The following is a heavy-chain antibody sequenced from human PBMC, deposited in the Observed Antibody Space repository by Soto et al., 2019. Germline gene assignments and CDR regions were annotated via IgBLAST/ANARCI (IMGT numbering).Heavy chain of an antibody. CDR1: GGFISSYY. D-gene: IGHD3-22*01. J-gene: IGHJ4*02. Sequence: SETLSLTCTVSGGFISSYYWSWIRQSPGKGLELIGYIQHTGSTNYNPSLKSRVTMSLDTSRNQFSLELYSVTAADTAVYYCARSIDSSGFYFSNYWGQGTLVTVSS. V-gene: IGHV4-59*01. CDR3: ARSIDSSGFYFSNY. CDR2: IQHTGST.